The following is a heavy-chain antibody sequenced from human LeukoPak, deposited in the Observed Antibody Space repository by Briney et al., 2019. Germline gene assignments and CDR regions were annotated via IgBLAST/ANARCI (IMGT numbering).Heavy chain of an antibody. J-gene: IGHJ6*04. CDR2: ISAPGGHT. CDR1: GFTFSSYA. D-gene: IGHD6-13*01. Sequence: PGGSLRLSCAASGFTFSSYAMSWVRQAPGKGLEWVSAISAPGGHTYYADSVKGRFTISRDNSKNTLYLQMNSLSAEDTAVYYCAKAHSAAAGTRRRMDVWGKGTPVTVSS. CDR3: AKAHSAAAGTRRRMDV. V-gene: IGHV3-23*01.